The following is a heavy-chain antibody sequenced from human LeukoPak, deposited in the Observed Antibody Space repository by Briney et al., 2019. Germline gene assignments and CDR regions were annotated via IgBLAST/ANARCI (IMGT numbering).Heavy chain of an antibody. J-gene: IGHJ4*02. CDR3: AKGSSWAD. Sequence: GGSLRLSCAASGLTFSSYGMHWVRQAPGKGLEWVAVISYDGSNKYYADSVKGRFTISRDNSKNTLYLQMNSLRVEDTAAYYCAKGSSWADWGQGTLVTVSS. CDR2: ISYDGSNK. CDR1: GLTFSSYG. D-gene: IGHD6-13*01. V-gene: IGHV3-30*18.